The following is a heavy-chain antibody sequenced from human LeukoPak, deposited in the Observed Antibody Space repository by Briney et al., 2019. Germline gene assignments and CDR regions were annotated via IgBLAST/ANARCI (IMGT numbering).Heavy chain of an antibody. CDR3: TRDTDGSLDY. D-gene: IGHD1-26*01. CDR1: GFTFANSW. J-gene: IGHJ4*02. CDR2: IKQDGSTK. V-gene: IGHV3-7*01. Sequence: PGGSLRLSCAASGFTFANSWMAWVRQAPGKGLEWVANIKQDGSTKHYADSLKGRFTISRDNPKNSLYLQVNNLRADDTAVYYCTRDTDGSLDYWGQGILVTVAS.